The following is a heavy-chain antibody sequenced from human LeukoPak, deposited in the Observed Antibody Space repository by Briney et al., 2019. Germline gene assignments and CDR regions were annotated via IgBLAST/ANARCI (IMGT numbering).Heavy chain of an antibody. V-gene: IGHV4-34*01. Sequence: PSETLSLTCAVYGGSFSGYYWSWIRQPPGKGLEWIGEINHSGSTNYNPSLKSRVTISVDTSKNQFSLKLSSVTAADTAVYYCARSGYGYALFDYWGQGTLVTVSS. CDR1: GGSFSGYY. D-gene: IGHD5-18*01. CDR2: INHSGST. CDR3: ARSGYGYALFDY. J-gene: IGHJ4*02.